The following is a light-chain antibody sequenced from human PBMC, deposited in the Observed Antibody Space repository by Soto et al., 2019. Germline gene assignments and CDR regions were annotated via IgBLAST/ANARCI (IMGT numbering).Light chain of an antibody. CDR3: QQRVNWPH. V-gene: IGKV3-11*01. CDR2: DAS. J-gene: IGKJ5*01. CDR1: QSISNY. Sequence: EIVLTQSPATLSLSPGERATLSCRASQSISNYLAWYQHKPGQAPRLLIYDASTRATGIPARFSGSGSGTDFTLTISSLEPEDFATYFCQQRVNWPHFGQGTRLEIK.